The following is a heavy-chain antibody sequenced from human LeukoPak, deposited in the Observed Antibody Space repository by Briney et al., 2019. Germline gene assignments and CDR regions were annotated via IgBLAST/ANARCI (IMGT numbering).Heavy chain of an antibody. CDR2: ISWNSGSI. CDR3: ARDPSPLYSSSWQHNFDY. J-gene: IGHJ4*02. D-gene: IGHD6-13*01. V-gene: IGHV3-9*01. CDR1: GFTFDDYA. Sequence: GGSLRLSCAASGFTFDDYAMHWVRQAPGKGLEWVSGISWNSGSIGYADSVKGRFTISRDNAKNSLYLQMNSLRAEDTAVYYCARDPSPLYSSSWQHNFDYWGQGTLVTVSS.